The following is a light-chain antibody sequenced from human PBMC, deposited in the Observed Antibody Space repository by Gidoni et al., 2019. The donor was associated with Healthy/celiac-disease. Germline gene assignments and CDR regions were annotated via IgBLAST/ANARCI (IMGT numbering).Light chain of an antibody. V-gene: IGKV3-20*01. Sequence: EIVLTQSPVTLSLSPGERATLSCSASLSVSCSNLPWYQQKPGQAPRLLIYGASSRAPGIPDRFSGSGSGTDFTLTISRLEPEDFAVYYCQQYGSSLRVTFGRGTKVEIK. J-gene: IGKJ4*01. CDR2: GAS. CDR3: QQYGSSLRVT. CDR1: LSVSCSN.